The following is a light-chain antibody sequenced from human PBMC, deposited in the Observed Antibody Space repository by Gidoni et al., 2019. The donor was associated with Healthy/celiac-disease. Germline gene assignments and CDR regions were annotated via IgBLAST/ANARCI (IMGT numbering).Light chain of an antibody. J-gene: IGKJ2*01. CDR2: AAS. CDR3: QQSYSTPT. CDR1: QSISSY. V-gene: IGKV1-39*01. Sequence: IQMTQSPSSLSASVGDRVTITCLASQSISSYLNWYQQKPGKAPKLLIYAASSLQSGVPSRFSGSGSGTYFTLTISSLQPEDFATYYCQQSYSTPTFGQGTKLEIK.